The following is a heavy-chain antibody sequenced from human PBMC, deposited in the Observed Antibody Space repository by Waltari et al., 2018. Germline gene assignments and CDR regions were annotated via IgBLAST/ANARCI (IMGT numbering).Heavy chain of an antibody. D-gene: IGHD6-13*01. CDR2: INPNSGGT. V-gene: IGHV1-2*02. CDR1: GYTFTGYY. CDR3: ATPSIAAQENWFDP. Sequence: QVQLVQSGAEVKKPGASVKVSCKASGYTFTGYYMHWVRQAPGQGLEWMGWINPNSGGTNYAQKFQGRVTITADKSTSTAYMELSSLRSEDTAVYYCATPSIAAQENWFDPWGQGTLVIVSS. J-gene: IGHJ5*02.